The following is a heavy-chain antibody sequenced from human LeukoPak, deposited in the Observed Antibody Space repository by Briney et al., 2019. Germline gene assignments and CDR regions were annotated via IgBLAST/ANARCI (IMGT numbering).Heavy chain of an antibody. Sequence: TGGSLRLSCAASGFTFSGYGMHWVRQAPGKGLEWVAFIRYDGSNKYYADSVKGRFTISRDNSKNTLYLQMNSLRAEDTAVYYCAKVLWSGRTYDYWGQGTLVTVSS. V-gene: IGHV3-30*02. J-gene: IGHJ4*02. CDR2: IRYDGSNK. D-gene: IGHD3-3*01. CDR1: GFTFSGYG. CDR3: AKVLWSGRTYDY.